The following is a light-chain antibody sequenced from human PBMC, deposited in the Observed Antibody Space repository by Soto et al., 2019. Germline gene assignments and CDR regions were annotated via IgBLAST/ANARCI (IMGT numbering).Light chain of an antibody. J-gene: IGKJ1*01. CDR1: QTIDKW. Sequence: DIKITQSPSTLSASAGHRANISFSSSQTIDKWLAWYQQKGGKAPKLLIYDASRLQSGVPSRFSGSGSGTEFTLTISSLQTDDFATYYCQQYHTYPWTFGKGTKVDIK. V-gene: IGKV1-5*01. CDR2: DAS. CDR3: QQYHTYPWT.